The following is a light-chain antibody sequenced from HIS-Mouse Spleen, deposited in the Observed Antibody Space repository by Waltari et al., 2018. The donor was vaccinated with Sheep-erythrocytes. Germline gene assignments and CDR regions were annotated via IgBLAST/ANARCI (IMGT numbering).Light chain of an antibody. J-gene: IGLJ3*02. CDR3: CSYAGSYTWV. CDR1: SSDVGGYNY. Sequence: QSALTQPRSVSGSPGQSVTISCTGTSSDVGGYNYVSWYQQHPGKAPKLMIYEFRNRPSGVPDRFSGSKSGNTASLTISGLQAEDEADYYCCSYAGSYTWVFGGGTKLTVL. CDR2: EFR. V-gene: IGLV2-11*01.